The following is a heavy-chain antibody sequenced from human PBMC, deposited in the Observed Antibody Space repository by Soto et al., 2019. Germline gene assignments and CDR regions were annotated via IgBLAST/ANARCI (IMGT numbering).Heavy chain of an antibody. Sequence: GGSLRLSCAASGFTFSSYAMSWVRQAPGKGLEWVSAISGSGGSTYYADSVKGRFTISRDNSKNTLYLQMNSLRAEDTAVYYCAKDSEYYDFWSGFRHGMDVWGQGTTVTV. V-gene: IGHV3-23*01. CDR2: ISGSGGST. CDR3: AKDSEYYDFWSGFRHGMDV. J-gene: IGHJ6*02. CDR1: GFTFSSYA. D-gene: IGHD3-3*01.